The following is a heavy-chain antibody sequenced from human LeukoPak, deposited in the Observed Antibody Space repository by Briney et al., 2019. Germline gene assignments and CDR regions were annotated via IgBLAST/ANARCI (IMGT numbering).Heavy chain of an antibody. D-gene: IGHD5-18*01. CDR2: INPNSGAT. Sequence: ASVKVSCKASGYTFTGYYIHWVRQAPGQGPEWMGWINPNSGATNYAEKFQDRVTMTLDTSITTAYMEIRRLTSDDTALYYCARGRPIVWVEPATVHDYWGQGILVTVSS. CDR1: GYTFTGYY. CDR3: ARGRPIVWVEPATVHDY. V-gene: IGHV1-2*02. J-gene: IGHJ4*02.